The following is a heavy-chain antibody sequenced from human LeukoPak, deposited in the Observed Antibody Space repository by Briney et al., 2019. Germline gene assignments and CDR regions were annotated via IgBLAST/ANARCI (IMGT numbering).Heavy chain of an antibody. V-gene: IGHV4-39*07. Sequence: SETLSLTCTVSGGSISTVTSYWGWIRQPPGKDLEWIGTISYSESTYYNPSLKSRVAISVDKSKNHFSLKLTSVTAADTAVYFCARDSDIGRFFLWGQGTLVTVSS. J-gene: IGHJ4*02. CDR2: ISYSEST. CDR3: ARDSDIGRFFL. CDR1: GGSISTVTSY. D-gene: IGHD1-26*01.